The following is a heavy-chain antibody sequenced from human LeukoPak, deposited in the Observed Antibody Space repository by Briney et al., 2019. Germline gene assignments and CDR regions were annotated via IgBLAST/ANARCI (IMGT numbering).Heavy chain of an antibody. J-gene: IGHJ4*02. Sequence: SVKVSCKASGFTFTSSAMQWVRQARGQRLEWIGWIVVGSGNTNYAQKFQGRVTMTRDTSTSTVYMELSSLRSEDTALYYCARDLNLFDYWGQGTLVTVSS. CDR3: ARDLNLFDY. CDR1: GFTFTSSA. CDR2: IVVGSGNT. D-gene: IGHD1-14*01. V-gene: IGHV1-58*02.